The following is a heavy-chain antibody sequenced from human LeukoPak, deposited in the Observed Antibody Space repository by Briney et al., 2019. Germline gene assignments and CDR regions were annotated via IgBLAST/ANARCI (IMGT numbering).Heavy chain of an antibody. CDR2: ISSSGSTI. Sequence: GGSLRLSCAASGFTFSSYEMNWVRQAPGKGLEWVSYISSSGSTIYYADSVKGRFTISRDNAKNSLYLQMNSLRAEDTAVYYCARVLSDYDFGSGYRTTSPDHWGQGALVTVSP. CDR3: ARVLSDYDFGSGYRTTSPDH. V-gene: IGHV3-48*03. J-gene: IGHJ4*02. CDR1: GFTFSSYE. D-gene: IGHD3-3*01.